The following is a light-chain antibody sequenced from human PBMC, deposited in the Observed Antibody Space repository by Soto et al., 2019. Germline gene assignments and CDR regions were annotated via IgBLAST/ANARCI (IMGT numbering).Light chain of an antibody. J-gene: IGKJ4*01. Sequence: EIVLTQSPATLSLSPGERATLSCRASQSVSSYLAWYQHRPGQAPRLLIYDASNSATGIPARFSGSGSGTDFTLSISSLEPADFAVYYCQQRSNWLTFGGGTKVDIK. CDR2: DAS. CDR1: QSVSSY. CDR3: QQRSNWLT. V-gene: IGKV3-11*01.